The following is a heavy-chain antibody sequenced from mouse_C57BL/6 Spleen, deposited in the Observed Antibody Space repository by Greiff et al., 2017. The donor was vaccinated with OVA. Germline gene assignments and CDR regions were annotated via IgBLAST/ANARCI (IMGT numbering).Heavy chain of an antibody. CDR3: AREDWYFDV. CDR2: INYDGSST. V-gene: IGHV5-16*01. Sequence: DVMLVESEGGLVQPGSSMKLSCTASGFTFSDYYMAWVRQVPEKGLEWVANINYDGSSTYYLDSLKSRFIISRDNAKNILYLQMSSLKSEDTATYYCAREDWYFDVWGIGTTVTVSS. J-gene: IGHJ1*03. CDR1: GFTFSDYY.